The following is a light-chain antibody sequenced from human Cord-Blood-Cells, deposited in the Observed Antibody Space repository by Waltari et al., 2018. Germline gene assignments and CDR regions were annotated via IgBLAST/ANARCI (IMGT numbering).Light chain of an antibody. Sequence: QSALTQPASVSGSPGQSITISCTGTSSDVGSYNLVSWYQKHPGEAPKLMIYEGSKRPSGGSNRFSGSTSVNPASLTISGLQAEDEADYYCCSYAGSSTFYVFGTGTKVTVL. CDR1: SSDVGSYNL. V-gene: IGLV2-23*01. CDR2: EGS. CDR3: CSYAGSSTFYV. J-gene: IGLJ1*01.